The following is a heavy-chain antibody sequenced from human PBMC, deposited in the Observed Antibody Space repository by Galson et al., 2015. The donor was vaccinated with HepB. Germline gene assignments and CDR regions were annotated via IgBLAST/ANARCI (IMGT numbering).Heavy chain of an antibody. CDR1: GGSVSSGSYY. D-gene: IGHD3-22*01. V-gene: IGHV4-61*01. Sequence: ETLSLTCSVSGGSVSSGSYYWSWIRQPPGKGLEWIGYIYYSGSTNYNPSLKSRVTISVDTSKNQFSLKLSSVTAADTAVYYCARDDYYDSRSLGMDVWGQGTTVTVSS. CDR3: ARDDYYDSRSLGMDV. J-gene: IGHJ6*02. CDR2: IYYSGST.